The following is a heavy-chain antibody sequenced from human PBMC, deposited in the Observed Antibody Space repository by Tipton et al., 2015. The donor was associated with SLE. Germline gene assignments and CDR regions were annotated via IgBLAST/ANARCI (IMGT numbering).Heavy chain of an antibody. CDR2: IYTSGST. D-gene: IGHD3-22*01. V-gene: IGHV4-61*02. Sequence: TLSLTCAVSGHSISSGNYYWSWTRQPPGKGLEWIGFIYTSGSTNYNPSLKSRVTISVDTSKNQFSLTLSSVTAADTAVYYCARGAPSGYHFDCWGQGTLVTVSS. CDR3: ARGAPSGYHFDC. CDR1: GHSISSGNYY. J-gene: IGHJ4*02.